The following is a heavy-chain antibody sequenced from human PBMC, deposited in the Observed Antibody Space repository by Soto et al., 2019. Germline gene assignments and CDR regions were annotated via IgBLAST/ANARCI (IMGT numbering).Heavy chain of an antibody. Sequence: SGPTRTNPPQTLTLTCTFSGVSLSTDDVGVGGICQPPGKALNWLAVIYWNDDKRYSTSLKSRLTITKDTSKNHVLLTMTNMDPVDRATYFCARSKYSISSFDYWGQGALVTVSS. CDR1: GVSLSTDDVG. CDR3: ARSKYSISSFDY. J-gene: IGHJ4*02. D-gene: IGHD6-6*01. V-gene: IGHV2-5*01. CDR2: IYWNDDK.